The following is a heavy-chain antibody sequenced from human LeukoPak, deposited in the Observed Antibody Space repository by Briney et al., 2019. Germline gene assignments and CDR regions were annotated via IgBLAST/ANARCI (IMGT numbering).Heavy chain of an antibody. CDR2: INPNSVGT. CDR1: GYTFTGYY. V-gene: IGHV1-2*02. J-gene: IGHJ4*02. Sequence: ASVKVSCKASGYTFTGYYMHWVRQAPGQGLEWMGWINPNSVGTNYAQKFQGRVTMTRDTSISTAYMELSRLRSDDTAVYYCTTYSNYPAQLDYWGQGTLVTVSS. D-gene: IGHD4-11*01. CDR3: TTYSNYPAQLDY.